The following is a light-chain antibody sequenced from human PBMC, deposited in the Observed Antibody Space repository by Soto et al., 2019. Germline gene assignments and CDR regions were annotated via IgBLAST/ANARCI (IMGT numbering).Light chain of an antibody. V-gene: IGKV3-20*01. CDR3: QQYSSSPWT. CDR1: QSSTSTY. J-gene: IGKJ1*01. CDR2: GAS. Sequence: EIVLTQSPVTLSLSPGERATFSCRASQSSTSTYLAWYQQQPGQAPRLLIYGASSRATGIPDRFSGDGSGTDFTLTIDRLEPEDFAVYYCQQYSSSPWTFGQGTKVDIK.